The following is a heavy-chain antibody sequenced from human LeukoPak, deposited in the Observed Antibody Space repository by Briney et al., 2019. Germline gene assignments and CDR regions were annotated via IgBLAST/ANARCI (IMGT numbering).Heavy chain of an antibody. Sequence: GASVKVSCKASGYTFTSYGISWGRQAPGQGLEWMGWISAYNGNTNYAQKPHGRVTMTTDTSTSTAYMELRSLRSDDTAVYYCARDQSPRGYSGYDSPYWGQGTLVTVSS. CDR2: ISAYNGNT. CDR1: GYTFTSYG. D-gene: IGHD5-12*01. CDR3: ARDQSPRGYSGYDSPY. V-gene: IGHV1-18*04. J-gene: IGHJ4*02.